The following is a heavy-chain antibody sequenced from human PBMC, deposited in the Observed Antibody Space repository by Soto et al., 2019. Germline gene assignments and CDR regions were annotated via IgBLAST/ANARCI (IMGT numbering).Heavy chain of an antibody. CDR2: IYHSGST. V-gene: IGHV4-30-2*01. CDR3: ASGSPYCGGDCYAY. D-gene: IGHD2-21*02. CDR1: GGSISSGGYS. Sequence: QLQLQESGSGLVKPSQTLSLTCAVSGGSISSGGYSWSWIRQPPGEGLEWIGYIYHSGSTYYNPSLKSRVTISVDRSKNQFSLKLSSVTAADTAVYYCASGSPYCGGDCYAYWGQGTLVTVSS. J-gene: IGHJ4*02.